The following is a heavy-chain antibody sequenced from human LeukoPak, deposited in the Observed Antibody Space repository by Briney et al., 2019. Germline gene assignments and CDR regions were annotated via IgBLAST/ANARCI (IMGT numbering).Heavy chain of an antibody. D-gene: IGHD5-24*01. CDR3: ARGALDGYTWLFDY. J-gene: IGHJ4*02. V-gene: IGHV1-69*13. CDR1: GYTFTSYA. Sequence: SVKVSCKASGYTFTSYAMNWVRQAPGQGLEWMGGIIPIFGTANYAQKFQGRVTITADESTSTAYMELSSLRSEDTAVYYCARGALDGYTWLFDYWGQGTLVTVSS. CDR2: IIPIFGTA.